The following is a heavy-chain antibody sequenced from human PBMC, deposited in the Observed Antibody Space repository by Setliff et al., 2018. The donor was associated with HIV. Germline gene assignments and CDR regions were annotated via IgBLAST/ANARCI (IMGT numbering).Heavy chain of an antibody. CDR2: FDPEDVET. CDR3: ATVGGYYYDSSGQEYFQH. CDR1: GYTLSELS. J-gene: IGHJ1*01. V-gene: IGHV1-24*01. Sequence: ASVKVSCKVSGYTLSELSMHWVRQAPGKGLEWMGGFDPEDVETIYAEKFQGRVTMTEDTSTDTAYMELSSLTSEDTAVYYCATVGGYYYDSSGQEYFQHWGQGTLVTVSS. D-gene: IGHD3-22*01.